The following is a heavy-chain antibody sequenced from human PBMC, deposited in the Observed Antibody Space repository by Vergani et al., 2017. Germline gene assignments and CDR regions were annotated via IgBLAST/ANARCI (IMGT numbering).Heavy chain of an antibody. CDR3: ARVTYALAAPLYYMDV. CDR1: GYTFTSYG. Sequence: QVQLVQSGAEVKKPGASVKVSCKASGYTFTSYGISWVRQAPGQGLEWMGWISAYNGNTNYAQKLQGRVTMTTDKSTSTAYMGLRSLRSDDTAVYYCARVTYALAAPLYYMDVWGKGTTVTVSS. V-gene: IGHV1-18*01. D-gene: IGHD2-8*01. J-gene: IGHJ6*03. CDR2: ISAYNGNT.